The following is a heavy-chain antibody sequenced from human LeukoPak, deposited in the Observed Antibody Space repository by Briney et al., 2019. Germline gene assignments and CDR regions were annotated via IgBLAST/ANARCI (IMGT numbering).Heavy chain of an antibody. CDR2: INAANGNT. J-gene: IGHJ4*02. CDR3: ASCSSTSCYTGSDY. CDR1: GFTFTTYT. Sequence: ASVKVSCKTSGFTFTTYTMHWVRQAPGQRLEWMGWINAANGNTQYSQKFQGRVTITRDTSASTAYMELRSLRSDDTAVYYCASCSSTSCYTGSDYWGQGTLVTVSS. D-gene: IGHD2-2*02. V-gene: IGHV1-3*01.